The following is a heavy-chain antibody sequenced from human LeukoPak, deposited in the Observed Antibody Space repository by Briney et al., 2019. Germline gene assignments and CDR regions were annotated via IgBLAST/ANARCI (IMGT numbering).Heavy chain of an antibody. Sequence: SETLSLTCTVSGGSISSSSYYWGWIRQPPGKGLEWIGSIYYSGSTYYNPSLKSRVTISVDTSKNQFSLKLSSVTAADTAVYYCARLGSDRGKPNLEWLLIDYMDVWGKGTTVTVSS. J-gene: IGHJ6*03. V-gene: IGHV4-39*01. CDR2: IYYSGST. CDR3: ARLGSDRGKPNLEWLLIDYMDV. D-gene: IGHD3-3*01. CDR1: GGSISSSSYY.